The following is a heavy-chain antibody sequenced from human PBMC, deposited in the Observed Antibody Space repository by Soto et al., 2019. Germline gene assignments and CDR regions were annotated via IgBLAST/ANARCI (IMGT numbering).Heavy chain of an antibody. D-gene: IGHD3-3*01. J-gene: IGHJ6*02. CDR2: IIPIFGIG. CDR3: ARSAITLFGVVSIPPHYYSEMDV. CDR1: GGTFNRYA. V-gene: IGHV1-69*01. Sequence: QVQLVQSGAEVKKPGSSVKVSCKASGGTFNRYAISWVRQAPGQGLEWMGGIIPIFGIGNDAQRFQGRVTITEDESTGTAYMELSSLRSEDTGVYYCARSAITLFGVVSIPPHYYSEMDVWGQGTTVTVSS.